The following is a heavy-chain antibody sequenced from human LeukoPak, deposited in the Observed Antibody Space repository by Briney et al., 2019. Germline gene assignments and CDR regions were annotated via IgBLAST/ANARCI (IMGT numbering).Heavy chain of an antibody. J-gene: IGHJ4*02. CDR3: AEDLGRTSWLLDY. CDR2: ISGSGVST. CDR1: GFTFSTYD. Sequence: PGGSLRLSCAASGFTFSTYDMSWVRQAPGKGLEWVSGISGSGVSTYYADSVKGRFTVSRDNPKNTLHLQMNSLRAEDTAVYYCAEDLGRTSWLLDYRGQGTLVTVSS. D-gene: IGHD5-18*01. V-gene: IGHV3-23*01.